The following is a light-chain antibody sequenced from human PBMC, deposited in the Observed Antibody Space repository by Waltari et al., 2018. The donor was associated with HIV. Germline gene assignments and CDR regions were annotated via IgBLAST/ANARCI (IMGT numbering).Light chain of an antibody. CDR2: GNS. CDR3: QSYDSSLSGWV. J-gene: IGLJ3*02. V-gene: IGLV1-40*01. Sequence: QSVLTQPPSVSGAPGQRVTISCTGSSSNIGATSDAHWYQLLPGTAPKLLIFGNSNRPSGVPDRFSGSKSGTSASLAITGLQAEDEADYYCQSYDSSLSGWVFGGGTKLTVL. CDR1: SSNIGATSD.